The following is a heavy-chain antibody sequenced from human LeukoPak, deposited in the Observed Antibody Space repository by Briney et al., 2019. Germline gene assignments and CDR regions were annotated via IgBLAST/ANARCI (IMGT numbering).Heavy chain of an antibody. CDR1: GGSISSGGYY. CDR2: IYYSGST. J-gene: IGHJ3*02. D-gene: IGHD5-18*01. CDR3: EVQLWLLGVGDAFDI. V-gene: IGHV4-31*03. Sequence: SQTLSLTCTVSGGSISSGGYYWSWIRQHPGKGLEWIGYIYYSGSTYYNPSLKSRVTISVDTSKNQFSLKLSSVTAADSAVYYCEVQLWLLGVGDAFDIWGQGTMVTASS.